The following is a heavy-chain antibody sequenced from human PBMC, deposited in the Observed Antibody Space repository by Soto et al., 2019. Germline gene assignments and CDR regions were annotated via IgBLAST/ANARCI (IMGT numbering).Heavy chain of an antibody. CDR2: IKQDGSEK. J-gene: IGHJ4*01. CDR1: RLSLRRSW. CDR3: ERDGLYFDASGDYGD. V-gene: IGHV3-7*03. D-gene: IGHD3-3*01. Sequence: GCLSLDTASSRLSLRRSWVSWVRQGPGKGLEWVANIKQDGSEKNYVDSVKGSFSISRDNAKRSLYLPMNRLRAEDTSVYYCERDGLYFDASGDYGDWGQAILVSVSS.